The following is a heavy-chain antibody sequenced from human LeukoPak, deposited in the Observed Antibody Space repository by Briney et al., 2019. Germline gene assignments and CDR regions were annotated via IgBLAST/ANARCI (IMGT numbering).Heavy chain of an antibody. CDR3: ARGTFGGASGDY. J-gene: IGHJ4*02. Sequence: GGSLRLSCAASGFTFSSYSMNWVRQAPGKGLEWVSSISSSSSYIYYADSVKGRFTISRDNAKNSLYLQMNSLRAEDTAVYYCARGTFGGASGDYWGQGTLVTVSS. D-gene: IGHD3-16*01. V-gene: IGHV3-21*01. CDR2: ISSSSSYI. CDR1: GFTFSSYS.